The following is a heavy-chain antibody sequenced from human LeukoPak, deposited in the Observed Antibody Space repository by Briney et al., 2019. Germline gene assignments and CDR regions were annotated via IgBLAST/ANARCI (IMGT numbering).Heavy chain of an antibody. J-gene: IGHJ3*02. CDR3: AHHGGGTIRIAAFDI. V-gene: IGHV3-30*02. CDR1: GFTFSSYG. CDR2: IQYDGTNR. Sequence: GGSLRLSCAASGFTFSSYGMHWVRQAPGKGLEWVAFIQYDGTNRYYADSVKGRFTISRDNSKNTLYLQMNSLRAEDTAIYYCAHHGGGTIRIAAFDIWGQGTMVTVSS. D-gene: IGHD3-3*01.